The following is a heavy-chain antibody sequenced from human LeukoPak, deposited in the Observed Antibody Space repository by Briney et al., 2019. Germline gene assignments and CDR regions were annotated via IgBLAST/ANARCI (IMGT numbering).Heavy chain of an antibody. CDR2: IIPILGIA. V-gene: IGHV1-69*04. Sequence: SVKVSCKASGGTFSSYAISWVRQAPGQGLEWMGRIIPILGIANYAQKFQGRVTITADKSTSTAYMELSSLRSEDTAVYYCAREAGTTDGAFDYWGQGTLVTVSS. CDR3: AREAGTTDGAFDY. CDR1: GGTFSSYA. D-gene: IGHD1-7*01. J-gene: IGHJ4*02.